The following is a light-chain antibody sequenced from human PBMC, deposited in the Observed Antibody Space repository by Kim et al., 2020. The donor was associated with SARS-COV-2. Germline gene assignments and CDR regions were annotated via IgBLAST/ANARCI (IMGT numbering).Light chain of an antibody. CDR2: DAA. J-gene: IGKJ1*01. V-gene: IGKV1-5*01. CDR1: RVIGTW. Sequence: GDRATITCRAGRVIGTWLSWYQQKPGKAPKLLIFDAANLQSRVPSRFSGSGSGTKFTLTISSLQPDDYGTYFCQQYSRDSRTFGQGTKVDIK. CDR3: QQYSRDSRT.